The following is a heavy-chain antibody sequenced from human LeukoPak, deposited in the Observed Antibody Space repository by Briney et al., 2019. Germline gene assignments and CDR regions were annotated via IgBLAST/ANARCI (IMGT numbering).Heavy chain of an antibody. CDR1: GFTFSSYG. V-gene: IGHV3-33*01. Sequence: GALRLSCAASGFTFSSYGMHWVRQAPGKGLEWVAVIWYDGSNKFYADSVRGRFTISRDNSKNTVYLQMGSLRAEDTSLYYCATITGSPDYWGQGSLVTVSS. CDR3: ATITGSPDY. D-gene: IGHD1-20*01. J-gene: IGHJ4*02. CDR2: IWYDGSNK.